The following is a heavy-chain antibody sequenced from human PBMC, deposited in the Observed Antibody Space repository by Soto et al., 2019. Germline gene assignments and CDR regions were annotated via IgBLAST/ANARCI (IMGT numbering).Heavy chain of an antibody. Sequence: GASVKVSCKASGYTFTSYYMHWVRQAPGQGLEWMGIINPSGGSTNYAQKFQGRVTITTDKSTSTAYMELSSLRSEDTAVYYCARGEDDYSNPSWDFHHYYYYMDVWGKGTTVTVSS. CDR1: GYTFTSYY. J-gene: IGHJ6*03. CDR2: INPSGGST. CDR3: ARGEDDYSNPSWDFHHYYYYMDV. D-gene: IGHD4-4*01. V-gene: IGHV1-46*01.